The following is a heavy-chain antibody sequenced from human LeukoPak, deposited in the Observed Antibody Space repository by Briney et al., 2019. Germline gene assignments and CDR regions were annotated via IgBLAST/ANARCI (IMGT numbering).Heavy chain of an antibody. CDR3: ARTPGRTALVQYAFDI. J-gene: IGHJ3*02. V-gene: IGHV4-39*01. CDR2: VYYSGST. D-gene: IGHD1/OR15-1a*01. Sequence: SETLSLTCTVSGGSISSNNYYWGWIRQPPGKGLEWIGSVYYSGSTYYNPPLKSRVTTSVDTSKNQFSLKLSSVTAADTAVYYCARTPGRTALVQYAFDIWGQGTMVTVSS. CDR1: GGSISSNNYY.